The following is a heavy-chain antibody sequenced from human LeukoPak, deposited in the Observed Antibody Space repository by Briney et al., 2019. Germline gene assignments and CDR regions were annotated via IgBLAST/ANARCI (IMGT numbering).Heavy chain of an antibody. CDR1: GGTFSSYA. V-gene: IGHV1-69*05. CDR2: IIPIFGTA. Sequence: SVKVSCKASGGTFSSYAISWVRQAPGQGLEWMGGIIPIFGTANYAQKFQGRVTIPTDESTSTAYMELSSLRSEDTAVYYCATSIAALFDYRGQGTLVTVSS. D-gene: IGHD6-6*01. J-gene: IGHJ4*02. CDR3: ATSIAALFDY.